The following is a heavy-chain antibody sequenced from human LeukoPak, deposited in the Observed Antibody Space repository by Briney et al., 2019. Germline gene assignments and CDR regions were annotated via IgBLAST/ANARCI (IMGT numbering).Heavy chain of an antibody. J-gene: IGHJ6*03. CDR2: IRYDGSNK. V-gene: IGHV3-30*02. CDR3: ARDGYYGSDDYYYYMDV. CDR1: GFTFSNYG. Sequence: GGSLRLSCAASGFTFSNYGMHWVRQAPGKGLEWVAFIRYDGSNKYYADSVKGRFTISRDNAKNSLYLQMNSLRAEDTAVYYCARDGYYGSDDYYYYMDVWGKGTTVTVSS. D-gene: IGHD3-10*01.